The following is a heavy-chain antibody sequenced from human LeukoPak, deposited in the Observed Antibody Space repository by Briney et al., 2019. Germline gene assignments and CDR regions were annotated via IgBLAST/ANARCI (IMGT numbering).Heavy chain of an antibody. V-gene: IGHV3-23*01. CDR1: GFTFSSYA. CDR2: ISGGGGGT. J-gene: IGHJ6*02. CDR3: AKDLGGKPYYYYGMDV. Sequence: GGSLRLSCAASGFTFSSYAMTWVRQAPGKGLEWVSAISGGGGGTFYADSVKGRFTIPRDNSKNTLYLQMNSLSAEDTAVYYCAKDLGGKPYYYYGMDVWGQGTTVTVSS.